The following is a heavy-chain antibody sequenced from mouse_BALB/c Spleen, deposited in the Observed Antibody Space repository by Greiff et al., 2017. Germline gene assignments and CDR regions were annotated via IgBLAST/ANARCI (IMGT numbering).Heavy chain of an antibody. Sequence: LVAPSQSLSITCTVSGFSLTSYGVHWVRQPPGKGLEWLGVIWAGGSTNYNSALMSRLSISKDNSKSQVFLKMNSLQTDDTAMYYCARETYYVKYYFDYWGQGTTLTVSS. V-gene: IGHV2-9*02. CDR1: GFSLTSYG. CDR2: IWAGGST. J-gene: IGHJ2*01. D-gene: IGHD1-1*01. CDR3: ARETYYVKYYFDY.